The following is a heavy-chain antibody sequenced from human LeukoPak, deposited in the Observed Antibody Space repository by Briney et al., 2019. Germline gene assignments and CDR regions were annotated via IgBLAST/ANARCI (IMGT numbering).Heavy chain of an antibody. Sequence: PGRSLRLSCAASGFTFSSYGMHWVRQAPGKGLEWVAVIWYDGSNKYYADSVKGRFTISRDNSKNTLYLQMNSLRAEDRAVYYCAKDRGIAVAGIYDYWGQGTLVTVSS. CDR2: IWYDGSNK. J-gene: IGHJ4*02. V-gene: IGHV3-33*06. D-gene: IGHD6-19*01. CDR3: AKDRGIAVAGIYDY. CDR1: GFTFSSYG.